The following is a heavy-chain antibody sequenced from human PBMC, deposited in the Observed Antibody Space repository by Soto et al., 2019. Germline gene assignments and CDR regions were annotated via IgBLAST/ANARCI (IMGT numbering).Heavy chain of an antibody. CDR1: GGSISSCY. D-gene: IGHD4-17*01. CDR3: ARHPPHYAESYFDY. J-gene: IGHJ4*02. V-gene: IGHV4-59*08. Sequence: SETLSLTCTVSGGSISSCYWSWIRLPPGKGLEWIGYIYYSGSTNYNPSLKSRVTISVDTSKNQFSLKLSSVTAADTAVYYCARHPPHYAESYFDYCGQATLLTVSS. CDR2: IYYSGST.